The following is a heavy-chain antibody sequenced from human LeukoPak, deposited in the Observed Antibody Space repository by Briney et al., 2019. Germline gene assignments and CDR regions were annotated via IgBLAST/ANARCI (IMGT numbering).Heavy chain of an antibody. CDR2: IKQDGSEK. CDR1: GFTFRNYW. CDR3: ARDYRGWFDP. V-gene: IGHV3-7*04. D-gene: IGHD3-16*02. J-gene: IGHJ5*02. Sequence: GGSLRLPCAASGFTFRNYWVTWVRQAPGRGLEWVANIKQDGSEKYYMDSVNGRFTISRDNAKNSLYLQMNSLRAEDKAVYYCARDYRGWFDPWGQGTLVTVSS.